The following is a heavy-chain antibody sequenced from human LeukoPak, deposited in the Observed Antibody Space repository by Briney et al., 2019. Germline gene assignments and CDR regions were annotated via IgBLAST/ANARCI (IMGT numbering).Heavy chain of an antibody. V-gene: IGHV3-53*01. CDR2: IYSGTNS. CDR1: GFTVSSNY. D-gene: IGHD6-25*01. J-gene: IGHJ4*02. CDR3: ARVASGTLDY. Sequence: GGSLRLSCAVSGFTVSSNYMSWVRQAPGKGLEWVSVIYSGTNSYYADSVKGRFIISRDNPKNMLYLQMNSLRAEDTAVYYCARVASGTLDYWGQGTLVTVSS.